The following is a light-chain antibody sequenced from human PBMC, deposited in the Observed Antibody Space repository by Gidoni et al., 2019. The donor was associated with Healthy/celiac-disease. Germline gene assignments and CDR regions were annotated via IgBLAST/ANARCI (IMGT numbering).Light chain of an antibody. CDR1: QRISNY. V-gene: IGKV1-27*01. Sequence: DIQMTQSPSSLSASVGDRVTLTCRASQRISNYLAWYQQKPGKVPKLLIYAASTLQSGVPSRFSGSGSGTDFTRTISSLQPEDVATYYCQKYNSAPLTFGGGTKVEIK. J-gene: IGKJ4*01. CDR2: AAS. CDR3: QKYNSAPLT.